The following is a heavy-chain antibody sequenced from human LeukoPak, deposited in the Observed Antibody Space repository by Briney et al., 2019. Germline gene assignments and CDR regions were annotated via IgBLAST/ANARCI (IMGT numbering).Heavy chain of an antibody. J-gene: IGHJ4*02. Sequence: ASVKVSCKASGYTFTSYDINWVRQAAGQGLEWMGWMSPNSGNTGYAQKFQGRVTMTRNTSISTAYMELSSLRSEDTAVYYCARGFPYYYDSSGNNMGYWGQGTLVTVSS. D-gene: IGHD3-22*01. CDR3: ARGFPYYYDSSGNNMGY. CDR2: MSPNSGNT. CDR1: GYTFTSYD. V-gene: IGHV1-8*01.